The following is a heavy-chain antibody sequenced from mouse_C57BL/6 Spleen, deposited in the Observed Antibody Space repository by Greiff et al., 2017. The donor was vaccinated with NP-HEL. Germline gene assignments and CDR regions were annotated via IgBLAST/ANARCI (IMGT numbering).Heavy chain of an antibody. D-gene: IGHD1-1*01. J-gene: IGHJ2*01. CDR1: GFSLTSYG. V-gene: IGHV2-5*01. CDR3: AKNSGYYGSSLDY. CDR2: IWRGGST. Sequence: VQLQQSGPGLVQPSQSLSITCTVSGFSLTSYGVHWVRQSPGKGLEWLGVIWRGGSTDYNAAFMSRLSITKDNSKSQVFFKMNSLQADDTAIYYCAKNSGYYGSSLDYWGQGTTLTVSS.